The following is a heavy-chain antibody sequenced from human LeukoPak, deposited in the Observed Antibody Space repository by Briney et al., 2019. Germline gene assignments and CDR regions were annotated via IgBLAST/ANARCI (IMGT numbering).Heavy chain of an antibody. CDR2: IDYSGST. J-gene: IGHJ6*04. CDR1: GGSISSYY. D-gene: IGHD1-14*01. CDR3: ARNQAGYYAMAF. V-gene: IGHV4-59*01. Sequence: SETLSLTCTVSGGSISSYYWSWIRQPPGKGLEWIGHIDYSGSTNYNASLRSRVTMSVDTSKNQFSLKLTSVTAADTAVYYCARNQAGYYAMAFWGKGPRSPSPQ.